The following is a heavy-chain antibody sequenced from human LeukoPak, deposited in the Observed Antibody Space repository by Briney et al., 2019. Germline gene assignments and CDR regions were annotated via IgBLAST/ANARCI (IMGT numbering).Heavy chain of an antibody. Sequence: GGSQRLSCAASGFTFSSYAMHWVRQAPGKGLEWVAVISYDGSNKYYADSVKGRFTISRDNSKNTLYLQMNSLRAEDTAVYYCARGTLFFDYWGQGTLVTVSS. CDR3: ARGTLFFDY. J-gene: IGHJ4*02. CDR2: ISYDGSNK. V-gene: IGHV3-30*01. CDR1: GFTFSSYA.